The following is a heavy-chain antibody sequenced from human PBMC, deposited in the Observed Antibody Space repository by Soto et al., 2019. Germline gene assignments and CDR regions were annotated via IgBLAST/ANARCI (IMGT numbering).Heavy chain of an antibody. CDR3: AKRGDYYYGMDV. J-gene: IGHJ6*02. V-gene: IGHV3-23*01. CDR2: ISGSGGST. CDR1: GFTFSSYA. Sequence: LRLSCAASGFTFSSYAMSWVRQAPGKGLEWVSAISGSGGSTYYADSVKGRFTISRDNSKNTLYLQMNSLRAEDTAVYYCAKRGDYYYGMDVWGQGTTVTVSS.